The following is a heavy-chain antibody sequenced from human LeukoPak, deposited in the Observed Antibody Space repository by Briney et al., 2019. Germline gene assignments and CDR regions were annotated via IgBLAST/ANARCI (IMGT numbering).Heavy chain of an antibody. CDR3: ARVGSGSFDY. CDR2: NSYSGNT. J-gene: IGHJ4*02. D-gene: IGHD1-26*01. Sequence: ASEALSLTCTDSGDSISRYYWSWIRQPPGKGLEWIGYNSYSGNTNYNPSLKSRVTISVDTSKNHFSLNLSSVTAADTAVYYCARVGSGSFDYWGQGTLVTVSS. V-gene: IGHV4-59*01. CDR1: GDSISRYY.